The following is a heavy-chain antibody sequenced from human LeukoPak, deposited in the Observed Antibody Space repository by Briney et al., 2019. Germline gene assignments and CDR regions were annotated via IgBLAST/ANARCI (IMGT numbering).Heavy chain of an antibody. CDR2: LGIAGDT. V-gene: IGHV3-13*01. J-gene: IGHJ4*02. Sequence: PGGSLRLSCAASGFTVSSYAMHWVRQPIGKGLEWVSALGIAGDTFYPGSVKGRFTISRDNSKNTLYLQMNSLRAEDTAVYYCAGRDGYNSDYWGQGTLVTVSS. CDR3: AGRDGYNSDY. CDR1: GFTVSSYA. D-gene: IGHD5-24*01.